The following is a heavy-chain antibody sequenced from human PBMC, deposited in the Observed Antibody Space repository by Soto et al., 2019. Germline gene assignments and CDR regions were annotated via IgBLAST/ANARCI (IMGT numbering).Heavy chain of an antibody. CDR1: GFTFSSYG. CDR3: AKDRMWAGVRGYFDY. D-gene: IGHD3-10*01. V-gene: IGHV3-30*18. CDR2: IIYDGSTK. J-gene: IGHJ4*02. Sequence: GGSLRLSCAASGFTFSSYGMHWVRQAPGKGLEWLAVIIYDGSTKYYADSVKGRFTISRDNSKSTLYLQMNSLRAEDTAVYYCAKDRMWAGVRGYFDYWGQGTLVTVSS.